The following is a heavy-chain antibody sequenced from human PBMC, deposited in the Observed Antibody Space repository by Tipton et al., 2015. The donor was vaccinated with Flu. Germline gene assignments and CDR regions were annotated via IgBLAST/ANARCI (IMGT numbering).Heavy chain of an antibody. CDR2: IYTSGST. CDR1: GGSISSYY. J-gene: IGHJ1*01. CDR3: ARGGSGWYFGYFQH. Sequence: TLSLTCTVSGGSISSYYWSWIRQPAGKGLEWIGRIYTSGSTNYNPSLKSRVTMSVDTSKNQFSLKLSSVTAADMAVYYCARGGSGWYFGYFQHWGQGTLVTVSS. D-gene: IGHD6-19*01. V-gene: IGHV4-4*07.